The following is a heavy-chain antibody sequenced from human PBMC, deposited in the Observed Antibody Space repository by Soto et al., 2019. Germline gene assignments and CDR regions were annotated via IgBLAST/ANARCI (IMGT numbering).Heavy chain of an antibody. CDR1: GFTFSSYS. Sequence: ESGGGLVKPGGSLRLSCAASGFTFSSYSMNWVRQAPGKGLEWVSSISSSSSYIYYADSVKGRFTISRDNAKNSLYLQMNSLRAEDTAVYYCARGGITIFGAVITRPENPPPGDYWGQGTLVTVSS. V-gene: IGHV3-21*01. CDR3: ARGGITIFGAVITRPENPPPGDY. CDR2: ISSSSSYI. J-gene: IGHJ4*02. D-gene: IGHD3-3*01.